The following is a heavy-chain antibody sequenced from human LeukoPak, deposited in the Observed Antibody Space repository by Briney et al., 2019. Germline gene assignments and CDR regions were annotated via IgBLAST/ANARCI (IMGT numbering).Heavy chain of an antibody. CDR2: IYYSGST. CDR1: GVSISSYY. V-gene: IGHV4-59*08. Sequence: PSETLSLTCTVSGVSISSYYWSWIRQPPGKGLEWIGYIYYSGSTNYNPSLKSRVTISVDTSKNQFSLKLSSVTAADTAVYYCARNNFAAVDYWGQGTLVTVSS. D-gene: IGHD1-1*01. CDR3: ARNNFAAVDY. J-gene: IGHJ4*02.